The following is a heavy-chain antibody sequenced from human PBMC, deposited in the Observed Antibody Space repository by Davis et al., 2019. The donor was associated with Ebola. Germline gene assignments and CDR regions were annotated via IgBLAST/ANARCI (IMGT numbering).Heavy chain of an antibody. D-gene: IGHD5-18*01. J-gene: IGHJ6*02. CDR2: INPSGGST. V-gene: IGHV1-46*03. Sequence: ASVKVSCKASGYTFTSYYMHWVRQAPGQGLEWMGIINPSGGSTSYAQKFQGRVTMTRDTSTSTVYMELSSLRSEDTAVYYCARSNLGGYSYGRYYYYYGMDVWGQGTTVTVSS. CDR3: ARSNLGGYSYGRYYYYYGMDV. CDR1: GYTFTSYY.